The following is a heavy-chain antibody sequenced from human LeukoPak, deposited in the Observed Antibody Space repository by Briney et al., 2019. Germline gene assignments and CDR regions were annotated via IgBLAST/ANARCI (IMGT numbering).Heavy chain of an antibody. D-gene: IGHD3-9*01. J-gene: IGHJ4*02. CDR2: ISAYNGNT. Sequence: GASVKVSCKASGYTFTSYGISWVRQAPGQGLEWMGWISAYNGNTNYAQKLQGRVTMTTDTSTSTAYIELRSLRSDDTAVYYCARDGTYYDILTGYYPTPDFDYWGQGTLVTVSS. V-gene: IGHV1-18*01. CDR3: ARDGTYYDILTGYYPTPDFDY. CDR1: GYTFTSYG.